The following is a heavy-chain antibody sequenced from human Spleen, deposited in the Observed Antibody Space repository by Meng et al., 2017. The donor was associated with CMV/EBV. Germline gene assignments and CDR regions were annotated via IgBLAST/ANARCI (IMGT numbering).Heavy chain of an antibody. CDR3: ARDLSGYTSGWLSYLDS. D-gene: IGHD6-19*01. CDR2: ISYDGSKE. CDR1: GFLYETYA. V-gene: IGHV3-30-3*01. J-gene: IGHJ4*02. Sequence: GGSLRLSCEASGFLYETYAMHWVRQAPGKGLEWVAVISYDGSKEYYADSAKGRFTISRDNYKNVLYLQMNGLRSEDTAVYYCARDLSGYTSGWLSYLDSWGQGTLVTVSS.